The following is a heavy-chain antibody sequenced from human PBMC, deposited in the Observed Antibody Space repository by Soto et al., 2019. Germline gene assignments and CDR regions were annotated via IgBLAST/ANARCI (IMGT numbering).Heavy chain of an antibody. CDR1: GFTFSDYG. Sequence: GGSLRLSCAASGFTFSDYGMHWVRHAPGKGLEWVAVISDDGSYENYADSVKGRITISRDNSKDTLYVQMNSLRAEDTAVYYCAKVRGTSTPNWFDSWGQGTLVTVSS. CDR3: AKVRGTSTPNWFDS. CDR2: ISDDGSYE. J-gene: IGHJ5*01. V-gene: IGHV3-30*18. D-gene: IGHD1-1*01.